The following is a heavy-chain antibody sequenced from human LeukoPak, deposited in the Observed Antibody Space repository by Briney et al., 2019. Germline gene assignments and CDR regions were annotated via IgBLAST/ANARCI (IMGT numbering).Heavy chain of an antibody. Sequence: GGTLRLSCAASGFTFSSYGMSWVRQAPGKGLEWVSGINWNGGSTGYADSVKGRFTISRDNAKNSLYLQMNSLRAEDTAVYYCAAVDVDTAFPWGQGTLVTVSS. V-gene: IGHV3-20*04. D-gene: IGHD5-18*01. J-gene: IGHJ5*02. CDR2: INWNGGST. CDR1: GFTFSSYG. CDR3: AAVDVDTAFP.